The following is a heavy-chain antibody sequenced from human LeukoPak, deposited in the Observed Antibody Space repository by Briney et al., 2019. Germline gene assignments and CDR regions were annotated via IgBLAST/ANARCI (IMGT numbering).Heavy chain of an antibody. CDR2: IYHSGST. D-gene: IGHD3-9*01. CDR1: GYSISSGYY. CDR3: AREGYYDILTGYYY. V-gene: IGHV4-38-2*02. Sequence: LETLSLTCAVSGYSISSGYYWGWIRQPPGKGLEWIGSIYHSGSTYYNPSLKSRVTISVDTSKNQFSLKLSSVTAADTAVYYCAREGYYDILTGYYYWGQGTLVTVSS. J-gene: IGHJ4*02.